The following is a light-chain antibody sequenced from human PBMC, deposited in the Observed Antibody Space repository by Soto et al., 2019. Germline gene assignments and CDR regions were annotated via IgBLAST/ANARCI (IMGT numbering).Light chain of an antibody. CDR2: KAS. J-gene: IGKJ2*01. Sequence: DIPLTQSPSTLSASVGDRVTITCRASQSISSWLAWYQQKAGKAPKLLIYKASNLESGVPSRFSGSGSGTEFTLTISSLQPDDFATYYCQLYNSHLYTFGQGTKLEIK. V-gene: IGKV1-5*03. CDR3: QLYNSHLYT. CDR1: QSISSW.